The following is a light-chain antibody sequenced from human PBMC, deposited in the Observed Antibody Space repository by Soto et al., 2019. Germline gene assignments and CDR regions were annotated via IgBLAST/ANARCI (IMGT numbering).Light chain of an antibody. CDR1: QGISNN. CDR2: VAS. J-gene: IGKJ4*01. V-gene: IGKV1-9*01. CDR3: QQLDTYPHT. Sequence: DIQLTQSPSFLSASIGDGVTITCRASQGISNNLAWYQQKPGKAPNFLIYVASTLQSGVPSRFRGSGSGTDFTLTIDSPQPEDSATYYCQQLDTYPHTFGGGTTVEIK.